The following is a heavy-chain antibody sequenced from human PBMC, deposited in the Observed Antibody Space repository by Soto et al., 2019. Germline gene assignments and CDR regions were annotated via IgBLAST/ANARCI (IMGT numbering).Heavy chain of an antibody. CDR3: AREEYNYYYGMDV. CDR2: IKQDGSEK. Sequence: LRLSCVASGFTFRSYWMSWVRQAPGKGLEWVANIKQDGSEKYYVDSVKGRFTISRDNAKNSLYLQMNSLRAEDTAVYYCAREEYNYYYGMDVWGQGTTVTVS. CDR1: GFTFRSYW. V-gene: IGHV3-7*01. J-gene: IGHJ6*02.